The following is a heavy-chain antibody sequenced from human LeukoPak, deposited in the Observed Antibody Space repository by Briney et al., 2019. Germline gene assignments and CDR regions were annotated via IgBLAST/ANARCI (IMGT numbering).Heavy chain of an antibody. V-gene: IGHV6-1*01. D-gene: IGHD5-18*01. CDR1: GDSVSSNSAA. J-gene: IGHJ3*02. CDR2: TYYRSKWYN. CDR3: ARVRNTALDTRHAFDI. Sequence: SQTLSLTCAISGDSVSSNSAAWNWIRQSPSRGLEWLGRTYYRSKWYNDYAVSVKSRITINPDTSKNQFSLQLNSVTHEDTAVYYCARVRNTALDTRHAFDIWGQGKMVTVSS.